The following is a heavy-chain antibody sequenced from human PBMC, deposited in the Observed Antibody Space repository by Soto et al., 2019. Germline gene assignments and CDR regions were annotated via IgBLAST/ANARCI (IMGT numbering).Heavy chain of an antibody. D-gene: IGHD3-10*01. J-gene: IGHJ4*02. Sequence: GAPWKVSCKAFVGTFSTYVISWVRQARRQGLEWMGEIIPIFSTATYAQKLQCRVTIPADESTSSAYVELSSLRSEDTAVYDCAHYASGSYSAHWGQGTLVTVSS. CDR2: IIPIFSTA. V-gene: IGHV1-69*13. CDR1: VGTFSTYV. CDR3: AHYASGSYSAH.